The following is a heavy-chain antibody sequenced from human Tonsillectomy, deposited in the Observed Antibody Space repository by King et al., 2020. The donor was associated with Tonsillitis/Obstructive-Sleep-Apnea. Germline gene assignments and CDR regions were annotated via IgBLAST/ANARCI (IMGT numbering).Heavy chain of an antibody. Sequence: HAQLVQSGAEVKKPGASVKVSCKASGYTFTSYYMHWVRQAPGQGLEWMGIINPSGGSTSYAEKFQGRVTMTRDTSTSTVYMELNSLRSEDTAVYYWARIQGVIGYFFDYWGQGTLVTVSS. CDR1: GYTFTSYY. CDR2: INPSGGST. CDR3: ARIQGVIGYFFDY. J-gene: IGHJ4*02. D-gene: IGHD3-10*01. V-gene: IGHV1-46*01.